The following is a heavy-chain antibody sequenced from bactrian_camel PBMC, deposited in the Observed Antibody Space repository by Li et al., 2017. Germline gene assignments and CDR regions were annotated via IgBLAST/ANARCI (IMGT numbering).Heavy chain of an antibody. CDR1: GFTVSAYA. Sequence: DVQLVESGGGLVQPGGSLRISCEASGFTVSAYAMSWVRQAPGKGLEWVSSIFGRNGSTVYADSVKDRFTIPADNAKSTLYVQMNSLKPEDTAMYYCAMGAYYYLIVYWGQGTQVTVS. CDR2: IFGRNGST. V-gene: IGHV3S2*01. D-gene: IGHD2*01. J-gene: IGHJ4*01. CDR3: AMGAYYYLIVY.